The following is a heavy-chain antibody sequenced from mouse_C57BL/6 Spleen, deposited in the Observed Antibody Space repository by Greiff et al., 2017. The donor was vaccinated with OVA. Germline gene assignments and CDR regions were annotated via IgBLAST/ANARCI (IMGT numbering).Heavy chain of an antibody. CDR1: GFTFSSYA. D-gene: IGHD1-1*01. V-gene: IGHV5-4*01. J-gene: IGHJ4*01. CDR2: ISDGGSYT. Sequence: EVQRVESGGGLVKPGGSLKLSCAASGFTFSSYAMSWVRQTPEKRLECVATISDGGSYTYYPDNVKGRFTISRDNAKNNLYLQMSHLKSEDTAMYYCARDHYGSTYAMDYWGQGTSVTVSS. CDR3: ARDHYGSTYAMDY.